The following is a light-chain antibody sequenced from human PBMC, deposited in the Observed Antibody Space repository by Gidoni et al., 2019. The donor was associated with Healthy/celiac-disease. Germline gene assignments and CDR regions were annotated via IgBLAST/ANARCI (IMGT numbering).Light chain of an antibody. CDR3: QQSYSTPPWT. V-gene: IGKV1-39*01. CDR1: KSISSD. J-gene: IGKJ1*01. Sequence: DIKMTQTPSSLSASVGDRVPITCRARKSISSDLDWYQQKPGKDPTLLSYAASSLHSGVPSRFSGIGSGTDFTLTISRLQPGDFSTYYFQQSYSTPPWTFGQGTKVEIK. CDR2: AAS.